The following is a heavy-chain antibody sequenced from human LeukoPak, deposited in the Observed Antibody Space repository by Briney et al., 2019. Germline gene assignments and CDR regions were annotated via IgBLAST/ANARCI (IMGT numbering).Heavy chain of an antibody. J-gene: IGHJ6*03. CDR2: IYYSGSI. V-gene: IGHV4-59*01. CDR3: ARTTEAHSRRTRYYVYYMDV. D-gene: IGHD6-13*01. Sequence: PSETLSLTCTVSGGSISSYYWSWIPQPPGKGLEWIGYIYYSGSINYNPSLKSRVTISVDTSKNQFSLKLSSVTAADTAVYSCARTTEAHSRRTRYYVYYMDVWGKGTTVTVSS. CDR1: GGSISSYY.